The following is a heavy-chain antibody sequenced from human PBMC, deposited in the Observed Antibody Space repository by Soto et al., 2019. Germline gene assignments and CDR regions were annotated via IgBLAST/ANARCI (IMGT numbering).Heavy chain of an antibody. V-gene: IGHV3-23*01. CDR3: AKDPYCSSTSCTTDY. CDR2: ISGSGGST. D-gene: IGHD2-2*01. Sequence: GGSLRLSCAASGFTFSSSAMSWVRQAPGKGLEWVSSISGSGGSTYYADSVKGRFAISRDNSKNTLHLQMNSLRAEDTAVYYCAKDPYCSSTSCTTDYWGQGTLVTVSS. CDR1: GFTFSSSA. J-gene: IGHJ4*02.